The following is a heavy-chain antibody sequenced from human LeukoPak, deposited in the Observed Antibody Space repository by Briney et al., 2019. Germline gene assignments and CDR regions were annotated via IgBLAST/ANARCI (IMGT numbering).Heavy chain of an antibody. Sequence: SETLSLTCTDPGGSISSYYGSWIRQPPGKGLEWIGYIYYSGSTNYNPSLKSRVTISVVTSKNQFSLKLSSVTAADPAVYYWAASARGLDYWGQGTLVTVSS. CDR2: IYYSGST. J-gene: IGHJ4*02. D-gene: IGHD3-16*01. CDR1: GGSISSYY. V-gene: IGHV4-59*01. CDR3: AASARGLDY.